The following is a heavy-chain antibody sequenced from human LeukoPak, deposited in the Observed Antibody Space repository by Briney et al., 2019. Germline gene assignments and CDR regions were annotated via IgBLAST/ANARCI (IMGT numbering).Heavy chain of an antibody. V-gene: IGHV3-48*03. Sequence: PGGSLRLSCSASGFIFSSFGWHWVRQAPGKGLEWVSYISSSGSTIYYADSVKGRFAISRDNAKNSLYLQMNSLRAEDTAVYYCARESRMTNDYWGQGTLVTVSS. J-gene: IGHJ4*02. CDR1: GFIFSSFG. CDR2: ISSSGSTI. D-gene: IGHD4-11*01. CDR3: ARESRMTNDY.